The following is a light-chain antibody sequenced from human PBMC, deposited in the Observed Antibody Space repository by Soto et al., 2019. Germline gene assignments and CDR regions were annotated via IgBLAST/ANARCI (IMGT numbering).Light chain of an antibody. CDR3: SSYTSSSTVV. CDR2: DVS. Sequence: QSALTQPASVSGSPGQSITISCTGTSSDVGGYNYVSWYQQHPGKAPKLMIYDVSNRPSGVSNRFSGSKSGNTASLTISGLXXXXEADYYCSSYTSSSTVVFGGGTKLTV. V-gene: IGLV2-14*01. CDR1: SSDVGGYNY. J-gene: IGLJ2*01.